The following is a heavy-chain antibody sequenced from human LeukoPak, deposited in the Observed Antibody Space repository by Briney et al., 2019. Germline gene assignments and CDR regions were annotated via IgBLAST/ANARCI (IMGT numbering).Heavy chain of an antibody. CDR2: MNPNSGNT. J-gene: IGHJ5*02. V-gene: IGHV1-8*01. CDR3: ARRNYGSPRWFDP. Sequence: VASVKVSCKASGYTFSSYDINWVRQATGQGLEWMGWMNPNSGNTGYAQKFQGRVTMTRNTSISTAYMELSSLISEDTAVYYCARRNYGSPRWFDPWGQGTLVTVSS. CDR1: GYTFSSYD. D-gene: IGHD3-10*01.